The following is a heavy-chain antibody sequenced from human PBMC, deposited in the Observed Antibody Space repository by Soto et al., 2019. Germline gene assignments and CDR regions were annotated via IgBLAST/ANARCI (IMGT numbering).Heavy chain of an antibody. Sequence: SETLSLTCTVSGVSIPNGGYYWSWIRQHPGQGLEWIGYIYYSGSTYYNPSLKSRVTISLDTSQNQFSLRLTSVTAADSAVYYCARDDRKRLTENWFDPWGLGTLVTVS. CDR3: ARDDRKRLTENWFDP. D-gene: IGHD3-16*02. CDR2: IYYSGST. CDR1: GVSIPNGGYY. J-gene: IGHJ5*02. V-gene: IGHV4-31*03.